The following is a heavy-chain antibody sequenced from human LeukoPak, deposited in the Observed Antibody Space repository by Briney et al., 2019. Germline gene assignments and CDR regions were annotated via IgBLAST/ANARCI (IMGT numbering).Heavy chain of an antibody. Sequence: GGSLRLSCVASEFDLNTYGMHWVRQAPGKGLEWVAVIWYDGSNQHYVDSVKGRFTISRDNSKNTVYLQMSSLRVEDTAIYYCTRGGVDESGWYVFDHWGQGTLVTVSS. CDR2: IWYDGSNQ. CDR1: EFDLNTYG. CDR3: TRGGVDESGWYVFDH. D-gene: IGHD6-19*01. J-gene: IGHJ5*02. V-gene: IGHV3-33*01.